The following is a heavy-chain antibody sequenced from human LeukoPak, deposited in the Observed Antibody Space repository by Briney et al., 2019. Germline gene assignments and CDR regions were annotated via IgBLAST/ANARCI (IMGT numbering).Heavy chain of an antibody. CDR1: GYSINFGHL. V-gene: IGHV4-38-2*02. CDR3: ARESSAVAHTMMRDWLDP. CDR2: INHSGRT. D-gene: IGHD3-22*01. Sequence: SETLSLTCDVSGYSINFGHLWGWIRQPPGKGLEWIASINHSGRTYYTPSLKSRVTISADTLKNQFSLKVTSVTAEDTAMYFCARESSAVAHTMMRDWLDPWGQGTLVTVSP. J-gene: IGHJ5*02.